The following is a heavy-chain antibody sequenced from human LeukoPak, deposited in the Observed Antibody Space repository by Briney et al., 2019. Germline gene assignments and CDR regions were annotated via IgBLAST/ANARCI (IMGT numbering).Heavy chain of an antibody. D-gene: IGHD6-19*01. J-gene: IGHJ5*02. V-gene: IGHV3-23*01. CDR3: AKRRYSSGWYEGT. CDR1: GFTFSSYA. Sequence: GGSLRLSCAASGFTFSSYAMRWVRQAPGGGLEWVSAISCCGGSTYYPDSVKDRFTISRDNYTNTLYLQMNSLRAKDTAVYYCAKRRYSSGWYEGTWGQGTLVTVSS. CDR2: ISCCGGST.